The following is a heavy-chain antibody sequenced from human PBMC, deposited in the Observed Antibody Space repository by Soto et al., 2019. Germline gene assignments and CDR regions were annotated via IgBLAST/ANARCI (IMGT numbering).Heavy chain of an antibody. CDR1: GGTFSSYA. J-gene: IGHJ4*02. D-gene: IGHD5-12*01. Sequence: ASVKVSCKASGGTFSSYAISWVRQAPGQGLEWMGGIIPIFGTANYAQKFQGRVTITADESTSTAYMELSSLRSEDTAVYYCARVGYSGYDGGYWGQGTLVTVSS. CDR3: ARVGYSGYDGGY. CDR2: IIPIFGTA. V-gene: IGHV1-69*13.